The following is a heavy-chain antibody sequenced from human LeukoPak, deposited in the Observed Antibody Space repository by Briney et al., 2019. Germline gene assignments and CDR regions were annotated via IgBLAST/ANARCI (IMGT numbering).Heavy chain of an antibody. D-gene: IGHD5-18*01. CDR2: IYYSGST. Sequence: SETLSLTCTVSGGSISSYYWSWIRQPPGKGLEWIGYIYYSGSTNYNPSLKSRVTISVDTSKNQFSLKLSPVTAADTAVYYCARRGYSYGLDYWGQGTLVTVSS. V-gene: IGHV4-59*01. J-gene: IGHJ4*02. CDR1: GGSISSYY. CDR3: ARRGYSYGLDY.